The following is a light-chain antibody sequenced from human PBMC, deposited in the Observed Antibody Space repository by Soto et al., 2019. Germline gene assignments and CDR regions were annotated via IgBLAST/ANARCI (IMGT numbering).Light chain of an antibody. CDR1: QSVSSY. J-gene: IGKJ5*01. CDR2: DAS. Sequence: DIVLTQSPATLSLSPGGRATLTCRASQSVSSYLAWYQQKPGQAPRLLIYDASNRATGIPARFSGSGSGTDFTLTISSLEPEDYAVYYCQQRSTPITFGQGTRLEIK. CDR3: QQRSTPIT. V-gene: IGKV3-11*01.